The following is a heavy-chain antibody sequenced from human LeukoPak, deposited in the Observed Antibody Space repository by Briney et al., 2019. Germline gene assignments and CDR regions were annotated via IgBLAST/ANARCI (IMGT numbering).Heavy chain of an antibody. J-gene: IGHJ4*02. CDR3: ASIDFRITMSIDY. D-gene: IGHD3-10*02. CDR1: GFTFSSYE. V-gene: IGHV3-48*03. CDR2: ISRSGSTI. Sequence: SLRLSRAASGFTFSSYEMNWVRQAPGKGLEWVSYISRSGSTIYYADSVKGGFTIPRANAKNSLHLQMNSRRAEDRAVYYIASIDFRITMSIDYWGQGTLVTVSS.